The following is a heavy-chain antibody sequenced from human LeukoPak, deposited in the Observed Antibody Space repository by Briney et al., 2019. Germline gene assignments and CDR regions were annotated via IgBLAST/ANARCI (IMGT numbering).Heavy chain of an antibody. J-gene: IGHJ4*02. CDR1: GFTLSIYS. D-gene: IGHD3-10*01. Sequence: PGGSLRLSCAASGFTLSIYSMNWVRQAPGKGLEWVSTISSSSSNIYYADSVKGRFTISRDNAKKSLYLQMNSLKTEDTAVYYCTSRPLLSYYGSGRTRSDYWGQGTLVTVSS. V-gene: IGHV3-21*04. CDR2: ISSSSSNI. CDR3: TSRPLLSYYGSGRTRSDY.